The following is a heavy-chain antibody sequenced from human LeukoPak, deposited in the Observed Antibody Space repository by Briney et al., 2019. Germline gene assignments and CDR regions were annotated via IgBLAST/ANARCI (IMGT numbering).Heavy chain of an antibody. CDR2: IWYDGSNK. CDR1: GFTFSSYS. Sequence: GGSLRLSCAASGFTFSSYSMIWVRQAPGKGLEWVAVIWYDGSNKYYADSVKGRFTISRDNSKNTLYLQMNSLRAEDTAVYYCARGGAMVRGAKTHYYYGMDVWGQGTTVTVSS. D-gene: IGHD3-10*01. J-gene: IGHJ6*02. V-gene: IGHV3-33*08. CDR3: ARGGAMVRGAKTHYYYGMDV.